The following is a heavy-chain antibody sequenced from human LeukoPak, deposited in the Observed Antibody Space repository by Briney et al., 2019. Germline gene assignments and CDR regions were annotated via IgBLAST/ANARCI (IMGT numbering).Heavy chain of an antibody. J-gene: IGHJ4*02. CDR3: AKVGFSEMEWLLYSDH. V-gene: IGHV3-74*01. CDR2: VSTQGTST. D-gene: IGHD3-3*01. Sequence: AGGSLRLSCAASGFTFISYWIHWVRQAPGKGRVWVSHVSTQGTSTDYADSVKGRFTVSRDNAKNTVYLQMNSLRAEDTAVYYCAKVGFSEMEWLLYSDHWGQRTLVTVSS. CDR1: GFTFISYW.